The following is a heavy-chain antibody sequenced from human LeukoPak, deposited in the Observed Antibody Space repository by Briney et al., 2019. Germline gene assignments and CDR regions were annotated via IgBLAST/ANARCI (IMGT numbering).Heavy chain of an antibody. D-gene: IGHD3-22*01. CDR1: GFTFSNYW. Sequence: GGSLRLSCAASGFTFSNYWMSWVRQAPGKGLEWVANIKGNGSSKYYMDSVKGRFTISRDNAKSSLYLQMNTLRAEDTAVYYCATSHDSSGNDWGQGTLVTVSS. J-gene: IGHJ4*02. CDR2: IKGNGSSK. CDR3: ATSHDSSGND. V-gene: IGHV3-7*03.